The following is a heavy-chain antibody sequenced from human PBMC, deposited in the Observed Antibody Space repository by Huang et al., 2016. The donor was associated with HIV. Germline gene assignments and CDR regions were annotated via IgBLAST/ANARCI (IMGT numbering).Heavy chain of an antibody. CDR2: IIPIFGTP. V-gene: IGHV1-69*01. CDR1: GGTFSSYA. D-gene: IGHD1-1*01. Sequence: QVQLVQSGAEVKKPGSSVRVACEASGGTFSSYAINWVRQAPGKGLEWRGGIIPIFGTPNYAQKFQGRVTITADESTSTAYMELSSLRSDDTAVYYCARDRKYDNAWYWFDPWGQGTLVTVSS. CDR3: ARDRKYDNAWYWFDP. J-gene: IGHJ5*02.